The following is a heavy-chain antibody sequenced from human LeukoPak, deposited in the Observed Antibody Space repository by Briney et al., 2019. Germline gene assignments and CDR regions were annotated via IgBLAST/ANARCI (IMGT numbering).Heavy chain of an antibody. D-gene: IGHD3-22*01. Sequence: ASVKVSRKASGGTFSSYAISWVRQAPGQGLEWMGIINPSGGSTRYAQKFQGRVNMTRDTSTTTVYMELSSLRSEDTAVYYCARGPPPQRFGGPYYKGYFENWGQGTLVTVSS. J-gene: IGHJ4*02. V-gene: IGHV1-46*01. CDR3: ARGPPPQRFGGPYYKGYFEN. CDR1: GGTFSSYA. CDR2: INPSGGST.